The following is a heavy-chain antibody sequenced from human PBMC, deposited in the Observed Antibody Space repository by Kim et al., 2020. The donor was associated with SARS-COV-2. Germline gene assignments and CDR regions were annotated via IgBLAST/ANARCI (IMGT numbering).Heavy chain of an antibody. CDR2: ISPESVT. CDR1: GFSFSAYW. V-gene: IGHV3-74*01. CDR3: GREGITINVLDP. Sequence: GGSLRLSCAASGFSFSAYWMHWVRQTAGKGLEWVATISPESVTNYADSVKGRFSISRDNAKNTLYLQINSLRADDTAVYYCGREGITINVLDPWGQGTLV. D-gene: IGHD1-20*01. J-gene: IGHJ5*02.